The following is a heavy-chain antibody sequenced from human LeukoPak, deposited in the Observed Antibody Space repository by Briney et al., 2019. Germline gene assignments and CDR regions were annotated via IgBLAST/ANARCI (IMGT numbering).Heavy chain of an antibody. CDR3: ARHPGRSSWYHDAFDI. CDR1: GYSFTSYW. CDR2: IYPGDSDT. J-gene: IGHJ3*02. V-gene: IGHV5-51*01. Sequence: GESLKISCKGSGYSFTSYWIGWVRQMPGKGMEWMGIIYPGDSDTRYSPSFQGQVTISADKSTSTAYLQWSSLKASDTAMYYCARHPGRSSWYHDAFDIWGQGTMVTVSS. D-gene: IGHD6-13*01.